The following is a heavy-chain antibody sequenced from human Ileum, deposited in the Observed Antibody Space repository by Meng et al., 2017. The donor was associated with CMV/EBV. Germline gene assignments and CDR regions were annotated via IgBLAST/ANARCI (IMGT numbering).Heavy chain of an antibody. CDR1: GSAFSDYY. D-gene: IGHD3-3*01. V-gene: IGHV4-34*01. CDR2: INHRGNT. Sequence: VQRQQWGGGLLKPSETLSLMCAVQGSAFSDYYWTWIRQFPGKGLEWIGEINHRGNTNYNPSLKSRVTISIDTSRNQFSLKLTSVTATDKAVYYCARASPQRRFLSYWGQGTLVTVSS. J-gene: IGHJ4*02. CDR3: ARASPQRRFLSY.